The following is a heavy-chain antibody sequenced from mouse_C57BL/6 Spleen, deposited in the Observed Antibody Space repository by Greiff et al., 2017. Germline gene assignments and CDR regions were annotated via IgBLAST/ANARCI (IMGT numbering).Heavy chain of an antibody. J-gene: IGHJ2*01. CDR1: GYSITSGYY. Sequence: EVQLQESGPGLVKPSQSLSLTCSVTGYSITSGYYWNWIRQFPGNKLEWMGYISYDGSNNYNPSLKNRISITRDPSKNQFFLKLNSVTTEDTATYYCARDIYDRFDYWGQGTTLTVSS. V-gene: IGHV3-6*01. CDR3: ARDIYDRFDY. CDR2: ISYDGSN. D-gene: IGHD2-3*01.